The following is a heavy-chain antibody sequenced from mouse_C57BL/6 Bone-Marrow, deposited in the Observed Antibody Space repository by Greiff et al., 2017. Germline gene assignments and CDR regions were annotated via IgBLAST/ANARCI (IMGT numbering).Heavy chain of an antibody. CDR2: IYPSDSET. V-gene: IGHV1-61*01. D-gene: IGHD1-1*01. J-gene: IGHJ1*03. Sequence: QVQLQQPGAELVRPGSSVKLSCKASGYTFTSYWMDWVKQRPGQGLEWIGNIYPSDSETHYNQKFKDKATLTVDKSSSTAYMQLSSLTSEDSAVYYCARSRYYGSPWYFDVWGTGTTVTVSS. CDR1: GYTFTSYW. CDR3: ARSRYYGSPWYFDV.